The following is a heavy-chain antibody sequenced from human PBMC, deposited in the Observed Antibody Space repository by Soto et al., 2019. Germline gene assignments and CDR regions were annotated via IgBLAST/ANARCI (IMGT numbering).Heavy chain of an antibody. Sequence: PGESLKISCEAYGYNFSTYWIGWVRQMPGRGLEWMGIIYPGDSDTRYSPSFQGQVTISADNSISTAYLQWSSLRASDTAMYYCARRNFGWSFDFWGPGTLVTVSS. V-gene: IGHV5-51*01. J-gene: IGHJ4*02. D-gene: IGHD3-9*01. CDR3: ARRNFGWSFDF. CDR1: GYNFSTYW. CDR2: IYPGDSDT.